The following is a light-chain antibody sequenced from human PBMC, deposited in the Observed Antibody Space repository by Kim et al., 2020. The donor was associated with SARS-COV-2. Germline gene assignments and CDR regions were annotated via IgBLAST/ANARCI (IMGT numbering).Light chain of an antibody. CDR1: QSVRSGY. V-gene: IGKV3-20*01. Sequence: SPWERATLSCRASQSVRSGYLAWYQQKPGLAPRLLIYGASSRATGIPDRFSGSGSGTDFTLTISRLEPEDFAVYYCQQYGGSPYTFGQGTKLEI. J-gene: IGKJ2*01. CDR2: GAS. CDR3: QQYGGSPYT.